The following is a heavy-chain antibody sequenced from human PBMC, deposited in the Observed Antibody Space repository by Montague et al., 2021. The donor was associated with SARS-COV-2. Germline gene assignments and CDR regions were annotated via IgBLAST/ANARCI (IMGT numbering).Heavy chain of an antibody. CDR2: TFYRSQWHT. CDR1: GDSVSSDTAA. V-gene: IGHV6-1*01. J-gene: IGHJ1*01. Sequence: CAISGDSVSSDTAAWHWNRQSPSRGLDWLGRTFYRSQWHTDSAASVRSRISFSGDISKNQFSLHLNSVTPEDTAIYYCARDGDYGGTWYSFLQNWGQGTLVIGSS. CDR3: ARDGDYGGTWYSFLQN. D-gene: IGHD4-17*01.